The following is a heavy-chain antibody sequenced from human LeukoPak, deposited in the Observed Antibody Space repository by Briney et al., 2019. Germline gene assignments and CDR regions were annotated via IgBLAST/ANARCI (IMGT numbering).Heavy chain of an antibody. CDR3: ARVREIYSSSCPYDC. CDR2: ISYDGSYE. J-gene: IGHJ4*02. Sequence: SGRSLRLSCAASGFTFRSYSMHWVRQAPGKGLEWVSVISYDGSYEYYAASVKGRFTISRDNSKNTLYLQMNSLRPEDTAVYYSARVREIYSSSCPYDCWGQGTLVTVSS. D-gene: IGHD6-13*01. CDR1: GFTFRSYS. V-gene: IGHV3-30*01.